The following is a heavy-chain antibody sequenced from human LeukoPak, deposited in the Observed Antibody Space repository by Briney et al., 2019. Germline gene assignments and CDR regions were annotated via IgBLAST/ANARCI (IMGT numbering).Heavy chain of an antibody. CDR3: TRGSIAYYYMDV. CDR2: IYYSGST. V-gene: IGHV4-59*01. J-gene: IGHJ6*03. CDR1: GDSISSYY. D-gene: IGHD3-22*01. Sequence: SETLSLTCTVSGDSISSYYWSWIRQPPGKGREGGGCIYYSGSTNYNPSLKSRVTISVHTSKHQFSLKLSSVPAADTAVYYCTRGSIAYYYMDVWGKGTTVTISS.